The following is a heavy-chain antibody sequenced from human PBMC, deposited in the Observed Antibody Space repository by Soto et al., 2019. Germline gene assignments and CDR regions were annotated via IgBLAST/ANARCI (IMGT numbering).Heavy chain of an antibody. D-gene: IGHD3-22*01. CDR2: IIPILGTA. CDR3: ARDRSRYYYDSSGYYFDY. Sequence: SVKVSCKASGGTFSSYAISWVRQAPGQGLEWMGGIIPILGTANYAQKFQGRVTITADESTSTAYMELSSLRSEDTAVYYCARDRSRYYYDSSGYYFDYWGQGTLVTVSS. CDR1: GGTFSSYA. J-gene: IGHJ4*02. V-gene: IGHV1-69*13.